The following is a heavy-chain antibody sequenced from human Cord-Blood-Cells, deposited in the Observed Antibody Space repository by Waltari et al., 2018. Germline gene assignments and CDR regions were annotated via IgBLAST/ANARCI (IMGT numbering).Heavy chain of an antibody. V-gene: IGHV4-34*01. CDR2: INHSGST. CDR3: ARGGTIRRYFDWLYYFDY. CDR1: GGSFSGYY. J-gene: IGHJ4*02. Sequence: QVQLQQWGAGLLKPSETLSLTCAVYGGSFSGYYWSWIRQPPGKGLAWIGEINHSGSTNYNPSLKSRVTISVDTSKNQFSLKLSSVTAADTAVYYCARGGTIRRYFDWLYYFDYWGQGTLVTVSS. D-gene: IGHD3-9*01.